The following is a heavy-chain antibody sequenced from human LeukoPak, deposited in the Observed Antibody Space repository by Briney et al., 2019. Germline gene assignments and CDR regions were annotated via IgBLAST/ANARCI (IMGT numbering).Heavy chain of an antibody. CDR1: GGTFSSYA. V-gene: IGHV1-69*13. CDR3: ARSRGPREMATMFHY. CDR2: IIPTFGTA. Sequence: ASVKVSCKASGGTFSSYAISWVRQAPGQGLEWMGGIIPTFGTANYAQKFQGRVTITADESTSTAYMELSSLRSEDTAVYYCARSRGPREMATMFHYWGQGTLVTVSS. D-gene: IGHD5-24*01. J-gene: IGHJ4*02.